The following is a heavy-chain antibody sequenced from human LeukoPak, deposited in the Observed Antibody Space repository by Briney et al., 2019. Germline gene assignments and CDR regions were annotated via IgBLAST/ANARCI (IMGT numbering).Heavy chain of an antibody. J-gene: IGHJ3*02. V-gene: IGHV1-2*04. CDR3: AGAYRRAYDDAFDI. CDR2: INPHTGVT. CDR1: GYTFTNYY. Sequence: ASVKVSCRASGYTFTNYYMHWVRQAPGQGLEWMGWINPHTGVTNYAQKFQGWVTMTRDTSISTAYMDLSRLSSDDSAVYYCAGAYRRAYDDAFDIWGQGTMVSVS. D-gene: IGHD2-21*01.